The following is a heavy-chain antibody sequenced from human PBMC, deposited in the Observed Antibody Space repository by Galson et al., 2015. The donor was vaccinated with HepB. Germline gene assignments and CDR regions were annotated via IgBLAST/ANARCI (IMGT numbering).Heavy chain of an antibody. D-gene: IGHD5/OR15-5a*01. J-gene: IGHJ4*02. V-gene: IGHV1-2*02. Sequence: SVKVSCKASGYAFTGYYMHWVRQAPGQGLEWMGWINPNSGGTNYAQKFQGRVTMTRDMSISTANMELSRLRSDDTAVYYCAIALRSADDYWGQGTLVTVSS. CDR3: AIALRSADDY. CDR1: GYAFTGYY. CDR2: INPNSGGT.